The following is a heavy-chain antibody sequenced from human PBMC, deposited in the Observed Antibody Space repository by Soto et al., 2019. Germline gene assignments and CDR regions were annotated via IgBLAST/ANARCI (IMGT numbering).Heavy chain of an antibody. CDR2: ISYDGSNK. D-gene: IGHD5-18*01. Sequence: PGGSLRLSCAASGFTFSSYGMHWVRQAPGKGLEWVAVISYDGSNKYYADSVKGRFTISRDNSKNTLYLQMNSLRAEDTAVYYCATWVTSYAAMAYWGQGTLVTVSS. V-gene: IGHV3-30*03. J-gene: IGHJ4*02. CDR1: GFTFSSYG. CDR3: ATWVTSYAAMAY.